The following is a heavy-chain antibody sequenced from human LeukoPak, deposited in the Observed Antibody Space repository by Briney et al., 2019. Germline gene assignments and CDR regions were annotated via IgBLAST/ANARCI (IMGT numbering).Heavy chain of an antibody. Sequence: PSQTLSLTCTVSGGSISSGGYYWSWIRQPPGKGLEWIGYSYHSGSTYYNPSLKSRVTISVDRSKNQFSLKLSSVTAADTAVYYCASAAATSYYMDVWGKGTTVTVS. CDR1: GGSISSGGYY. J-gene: IGHJ6*03. CDR3: ASAAATSYYMDV. V-gene: IGHV4-30-2*01. CDR2: SYHSGST. D-gene: IGHD3-10*01.